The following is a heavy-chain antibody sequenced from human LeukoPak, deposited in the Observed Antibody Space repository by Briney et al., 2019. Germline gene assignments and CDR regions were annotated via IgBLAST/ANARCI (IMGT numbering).Heavy chain of an antibody. Sequence: GGSLRLSCAASGFTFSSYWMHRVRQAPGKGLVWVSRIKSDGSSTSYADSVKGRFSISRDNAKNTLYLQMNSLRAEDTAMYYCSRSTVGATSKFDYWGQGTLVTVSS. CDR1: GFTFSSYW. CDR3: SRSTVGATSKFDY. V-gene: IGHV3-74*01. D-gene: IGHD1-26*01. J-gene: IGHJ4*02. CDR2: IKSDGSST.